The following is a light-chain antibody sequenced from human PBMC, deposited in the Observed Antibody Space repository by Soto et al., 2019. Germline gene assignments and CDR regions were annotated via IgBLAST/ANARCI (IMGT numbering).Light chain of an antibody. V-gene: IGKV4-1*01. CDR3: YQYFSTPRT. J-gene: IGKJ4*01. CDR2: GAS. Sequence: DIVMTQSPDSLAVSLGERATINCKSSQNGLYSSNNKNHLAGYQQKPGQPPRLVIYGASSRESGVPDRFSGSGSGTDFTLTISSLQAEDVAVYYCYQYFSTPRTFGGGTKVDIK. CDR1: QNGLYSSNNKNH.